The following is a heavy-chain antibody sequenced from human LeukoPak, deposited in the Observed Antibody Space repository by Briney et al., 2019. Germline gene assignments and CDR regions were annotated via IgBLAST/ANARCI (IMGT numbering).Heavy chain of an antibody. CDR2: INPNSGGT. D-gene: IGHD2-15*01. CDR1: GATFTTYA. CDR3: ARFEGYCSGGSCFKYFDY. J-gene: IGHJ4*02. Sequence: GSSVKVSCKASGATFTTYAIIWVRQAPGQGLEWMGWINPNSGGTNYAQKFQGRVTMTRDTSISTAYMELSRLRSEDTAVYYCARFEGYCSGGSCFKYFDYWGQGTLVTVSS. V-gene: IGHV1-2*02.